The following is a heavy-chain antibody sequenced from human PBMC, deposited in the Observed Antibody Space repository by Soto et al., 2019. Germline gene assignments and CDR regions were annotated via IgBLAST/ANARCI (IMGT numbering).Heavy chain of an antibody. CDR1: GYTFTSYG. CDR3: ARGRYGDY. Sequence: QVHLVHSGADVRKPGASVKVSCKGSGYTFTSYGIAWVRQAPGQGLEWMGWISAHNDNTNYAQKVQGRVTVTRDTSTSTAYMELRNLRSDDTAVYYCARGRYGDYWGQGALVTVSS. J-gene: IGHJ4*02. CDR2: ISAHNDNT. V-gene: IGHV1-18*01. D-gene: IGHD1-1*01.